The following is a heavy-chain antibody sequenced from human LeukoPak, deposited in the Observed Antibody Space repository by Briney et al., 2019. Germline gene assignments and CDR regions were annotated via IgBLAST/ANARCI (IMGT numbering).Heavy chain of an antibody. CDR3: AGIGPAANVDY. Sequence: SETLSLTCTVSGGSISSSSYYWGWLRPPPGMGLEWIGSIHYSGSTYYNPSLKSRITISVNTSKNQFSLKLSSVTAADTAVYCCAGIGPAANVDYWGQGTLVTVSS. CDR2: IHYSGST. V-gene: IGHV4-39*01. CDR1: GGSISSSSYY. J-gene: IGHJ4*02. D-gene: IGHD6-25*01.